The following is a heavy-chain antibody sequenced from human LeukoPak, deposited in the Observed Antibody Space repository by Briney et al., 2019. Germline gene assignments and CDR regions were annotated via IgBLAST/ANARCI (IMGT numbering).Heavy chain of an antibody. Sequence: PSETLSLTCAVYGGSFSGYYWSWIRQPPGKGLEWIGEINHSGSTNYNPSLKSRVTISVDTSKNQFSLKLSSVTAADTAVYYCAREFVSSGWPSRDYWGQGTLVTVSS. CDR1: GGSFSGYY. CDR3: AREFVSSGWPSRDY. J-gene: IGHJ4*02. V-gene: IGHV4-34*01. D-gene: IGHD6-19*01. CDR2: INHSGST.